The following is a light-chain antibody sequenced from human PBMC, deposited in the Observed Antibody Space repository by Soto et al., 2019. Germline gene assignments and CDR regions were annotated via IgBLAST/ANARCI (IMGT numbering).Light chain of an antibody. CDR1: QSFSSY. Sequence: EIVLTQSPATLSLSPGERATLSCRASQSFSSYLAWYQQKPGQAPRLLIYDASKRATGIPARFSGRGSGTGFTLTNSSLESEDFAVYYCQQRSNWPPVITFGEGTRLEIK. V-gene: IGKV3-11*01. CDR3: QQRSNWPPVIT. CDR2: DAS. J-gene: IGKJ5*01.